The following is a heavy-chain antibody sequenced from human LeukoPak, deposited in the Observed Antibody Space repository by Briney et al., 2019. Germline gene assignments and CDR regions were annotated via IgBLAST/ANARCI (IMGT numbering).Heavy chain of an antibody. CDR2: IYPGDSDT. CDR1: GFSFTTYW. Sequence: GESLKISCKGSGFSFTTYWIGWVRQMPGRGLEWMGIIYPGDSDTRYSPSFQGQVTISADKSISTAYLQWSSLKASDTAIYYCARRDFTSDHFDYGGQGTLVTLSS. V-gene: IGHV5-51*01. D-gene: IGHD2/OR15-2a*01. CDR3: ARRDFTSDHFDY. J-gene: IGHJ4*02.